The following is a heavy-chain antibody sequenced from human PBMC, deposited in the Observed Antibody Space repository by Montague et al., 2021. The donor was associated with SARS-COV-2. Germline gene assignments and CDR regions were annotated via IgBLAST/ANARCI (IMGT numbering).Heavy chain of an antibody. J-gene: IGHJ6*02. CDR3: ERDPEETYSSSWYYYYGMDV. CDR2: FNYSGST. D-gene: IGHD6-13*01. V-gene: IGHV4-39*07. Sequence: SETLSLTCTVSGGSISSSSYYWGRMRQPQGQGLDWIGCFNYSGSTYYNPSLKSRVTISVDTSKNQFSLKLSSVTAADTAVYYCERDPEETYSSSWYYYYGMDVWGQGTTVTVSS. CDR1: GGSISSSSYY.